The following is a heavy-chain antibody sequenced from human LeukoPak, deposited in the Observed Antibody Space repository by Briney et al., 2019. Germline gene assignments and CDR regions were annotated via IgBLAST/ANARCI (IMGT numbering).Heavy chain of an antibody. CDR2: ISSSGSTI. V-gene: IGHV3-11*04. J-gene: IGHJ4*02. D-gene: IGHD3-22*01. Sequence: GGSLRLSCAASGFNFSDYYMSWIRQAPGEGLEWVSYISSSGSTIYYADSVKGRFTISRDNAKNSLYLQMNSLRAEDTAVYYCARENYYDSSGYFDYWGQGTLVTVSS. CDR3: ARENYYDSSGYFDY. CDR1: GFNFSDYY.